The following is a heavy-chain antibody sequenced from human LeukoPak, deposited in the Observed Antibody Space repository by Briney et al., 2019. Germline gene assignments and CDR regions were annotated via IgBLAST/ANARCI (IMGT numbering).Heavy chain of an antibody. V-gene: IGHV1-2*02. J-gene: IGHJ4*02. Sequence: GASVKVSCKASGYTFTGYYMHWVRQAPGQGREWMGWINPNSGGTNYAQKFQGRVNMTRDTSISTAYMELSRLRSDDTAVYYCAKGLPLFTYYYDRSSPPEFDYWGQGTLVTVSS. CDR1: GYTFTGYY. CDR3: AKGLPLFTYYYDRSSPPEFDY. CDR2: INPNSGGT. D-gene: IGHD3-22*01.